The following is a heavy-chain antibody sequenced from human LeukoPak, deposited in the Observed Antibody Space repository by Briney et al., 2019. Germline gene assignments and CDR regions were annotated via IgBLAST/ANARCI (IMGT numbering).Heavy chain of an antibody. Sequence: GGSLRLSCAASGFSFSNYGMHWVRQAPGKGLEWVAVISYDGSNKYYANSVKGRFTISGDNSKNTLYLQMNSLRAEDTAVYYCAKGGYYDSSGYGLIDYWGQGTLVTVSS. CDR2: ISYDGSNK. V-gene: IGHV3-30*18. J-gene: IGHJ4*02. D-gene: IGHD3-22*01. CDR1: GFSFSNYG. CDR3: AKGGYYDSSGYGLIDY.